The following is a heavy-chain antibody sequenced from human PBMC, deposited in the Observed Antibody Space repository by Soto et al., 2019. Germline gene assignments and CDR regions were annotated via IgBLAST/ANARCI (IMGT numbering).Heavy chain of an antibody. J-gene: IGHJ4*02. Sequence: GGSLRLSCAASGFTFSSYAMSWVRQAPGKGLEWVSGIRGRGGSTYYADSVKGRFTISRDNSKNTLYLQMNSLRAEDTAVYYCAKQARGGIVVGNFDYWGQGTLVTVSS. CDR3: AKQARGGIVVGNFDY. V-gene: IGHV3-23*01. D-gene: IGHD2-2*01. CDR1: GFTFSSYA. CDR2: IRGRGGST.